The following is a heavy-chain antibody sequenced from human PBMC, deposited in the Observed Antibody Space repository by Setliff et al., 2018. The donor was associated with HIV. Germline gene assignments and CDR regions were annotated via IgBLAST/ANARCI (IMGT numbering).Heavy chain of an antibody. J-gene: IGHJ4*02. CDR1: GFIFGDYA. CDR2: VSYDGTKT. Sequence: GGSLRLSCAASGFIFGDYAIHCVRQAPGKGLEWVAAVSYDGTKTYYADSVKGRFTLSRDNSKNTVYLQMNSLRAEDTAEYYCAKELAASGLGYFDSWGRGILVTVSS. CDR3: AKELAASGLGYFDS. V-gene: IGHV3-30*04. D-gene: IGHD3-22*01.